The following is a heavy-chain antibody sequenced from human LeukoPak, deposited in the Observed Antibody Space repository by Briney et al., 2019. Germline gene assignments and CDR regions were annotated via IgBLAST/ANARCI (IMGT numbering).Heavy chain of an antibody. CDR1: GFTFSTYS. CDR3: ARVALRALVVPAADY. Sequence: GGSLRLSCAASGFTFSTYSMNWDRQAPGKGLEWVSAISSRSGSYIYYADSVKGRFTISRDNAKNSLYLQMNSLRAEDTAVYYCARVALRALVVPAADYWGQGTLVTVSS. J-gene: IGHJ4*02. CDR2: ISSRSGSYI. D-gene: IGHD2-2*01. V-gene: IGHV3-21*01.